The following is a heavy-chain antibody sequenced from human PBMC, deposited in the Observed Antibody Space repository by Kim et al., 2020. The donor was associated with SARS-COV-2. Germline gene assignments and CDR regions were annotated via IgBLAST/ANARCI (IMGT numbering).Heavy chain of an antibody. CDR1: GYTFTSYA. D-gene: IGHD3-9*01. CDR3: ARIVPTPINDILTGYLGGAPWLDP. J-gene: IGHJ5*02. CDR2: INTNTGNP. V-gene: IGHV7-4-1*02. Sequence: ASVKVSCKASGYTFTSYAMNWVRQAPGQGLEWMGWINTNTGNPTYAQGFTGRFVFSLDTSVSTAYLQISSLRAEDTAAYYCARIVPTPINDILTGYLGGAPWLDPWGQGTLVTVSS.